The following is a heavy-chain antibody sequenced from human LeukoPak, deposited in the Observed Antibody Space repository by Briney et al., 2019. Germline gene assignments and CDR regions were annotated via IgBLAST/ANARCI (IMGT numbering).Heavy chain of an antibody. CDR3: ARARRGYAFHI. V-gene: IGHV4-34*01. D-gene: IGHD3-10*01. Sequence: PSETLSLTCAVYGGSFSGYYWSWIRQPPGKGLEWIGEINHSGSTNYNPSLKSRVTISVDTSKNQFSLKLSSVTAADTAVYYCARARRGYAFHIWGQGTMVTVSS. CDR1: GGSFSGYY. CDR2: INHSGST. J-gene: IGHJ3*02.